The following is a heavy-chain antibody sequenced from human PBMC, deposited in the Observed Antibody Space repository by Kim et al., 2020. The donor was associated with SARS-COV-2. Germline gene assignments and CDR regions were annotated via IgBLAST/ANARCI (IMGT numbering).Heavy chain of an antibody. Sequence: QKFQGRVTITADESTSTAYMELSSLRSEDTAVYYCARKDGGIVGATPFDYWGQGTLVTVSS. V-gene: IGHV1-69*01. D-gene: IGHD1-26*01. CDR3: ARKDGGIVGATPFDY. J-gene: IGHJ4*02.